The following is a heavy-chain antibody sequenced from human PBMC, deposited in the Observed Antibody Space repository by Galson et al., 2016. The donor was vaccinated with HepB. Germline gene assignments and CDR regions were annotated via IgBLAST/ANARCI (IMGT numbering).Heavy chain of an antibody. CDR3: ARYSDYRGEYYFFGMDV. CDR1: GFTFSSYD. V-gene: IGHV3-48*01. Sequence: SLRLSCAASGFTFSSYDMNWVRQAPGKGLEWVSYISTTGSATHYADSVKDRFTISRDDAKNSLYLQMNSLRAEDTAVYYCARYSDYRGEYYFFGMDVWGQGTTVTVSS. CDR2: ISTTGSAT. J-gene: IGHJ6*02. D-gene: IGHD4-23*01.